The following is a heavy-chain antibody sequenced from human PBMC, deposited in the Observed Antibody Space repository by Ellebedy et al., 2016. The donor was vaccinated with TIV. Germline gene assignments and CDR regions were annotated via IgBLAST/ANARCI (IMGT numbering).Heavy chain of an antibody. V-gene: IGHV4-59*01. CDR1: GGSISTYQ. D-gene: IGHD5-18*01. J-gene: IGHJ4*02. CDR3: ARTTGYIANDY. Sequence: MPSETLSLTCTVSGGSISTYQWSWIRQPQGKGLELIGYIYNYGGSRYNPSLGSRVTISLDTSQNQFSLKLSSVTAADTALYYCARTTGYIANDYWGQGTLVTVSP. CDR2: IYNYGGS.